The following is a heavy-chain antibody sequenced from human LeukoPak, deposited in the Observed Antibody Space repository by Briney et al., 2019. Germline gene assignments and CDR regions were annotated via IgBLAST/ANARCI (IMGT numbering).Heavy chain of an antibody. CDR2: IVVGSGNT. CDR1: GFTFTSSA. J-gene: IGHJ2*01. CDR3: AADPRPRYCSGGSCYSMASFDL. V-gene: IGHV1-58*02. Sequence: ASXKVSCKASGFTFTSSAMQWVRQARGQRLEWIGWIVVGSGNTNYAQKFQERVTITRDMSTSTAYMELSSLRSEDTAVYYCAADPRPRYCSGGSCYSMASFDLWGRGTLVTVSS. D-gene: IGHD2-15*01.